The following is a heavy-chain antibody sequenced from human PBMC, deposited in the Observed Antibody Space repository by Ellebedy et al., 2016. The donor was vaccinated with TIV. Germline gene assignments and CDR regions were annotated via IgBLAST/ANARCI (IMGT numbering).Heavy chain of an antibody. CDR1: GFSSSSYW. D-gene: IGHD6-19*01. CDR2: INGDGTST. V-gene: IGHV3-74*01. Sequence: GESLKISCAASGFSSSSYWMHWVRQAPGKGLVFVSYINGDGTSTGYADSVKGRFTISRDNAKNTVFLQMNTLRAEDTAVYYCTTAITVAAAFDYWGQGTLVTVSA. J-gene: IGHJ4*02. CDR3: TTAITVAAAFDY.